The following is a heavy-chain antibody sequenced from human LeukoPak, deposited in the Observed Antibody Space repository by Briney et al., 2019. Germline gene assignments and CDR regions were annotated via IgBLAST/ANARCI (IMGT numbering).Heavy chain of an antibody. J-gene: IGHJ4*02. CDR1: GFTFSSYA. D-gene: IGHD6-6*01. CDR3: ARDPGSSSY. Sequence: TGGSLRLSCAASGFTFSSYAMSWVRQAPGKGLEWVSGISGSGGSTYYADSVKGRFTISRDNAKNSLYLQMNSLRAEDTAVYYCARDPGSSSYWGQGTLVTVSS. CDR2: ISGSGGST. V-gene: IGHV3-23*01.